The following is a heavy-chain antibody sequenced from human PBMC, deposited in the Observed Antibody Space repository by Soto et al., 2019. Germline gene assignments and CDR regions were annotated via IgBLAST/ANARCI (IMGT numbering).Heavy chain of an antibody. D-gene: IGHD6-19*01. CDR1: GFTFDDYA. CDR3: AKDRQWLATYFDY. Sequence: EVQLVESGGGLVQPGRSLRLSCAASGFTFDDYAMHWVRQAPGKGLEWVSGISWNSGSIGYADSVKGRFTISRDNAKNYLYLQMNSLRAEDTALYYCAKDRQWLATYFDYWGQGTLVTVSS. V-gene: IGHV3-9*01. J-gene: IGHJ4*02. CDR2: ISWNSGSI.